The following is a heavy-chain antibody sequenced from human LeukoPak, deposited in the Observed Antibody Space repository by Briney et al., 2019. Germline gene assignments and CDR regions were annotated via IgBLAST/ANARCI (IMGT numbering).Heavy chain of an antibody. Sequence: PGGSLRLSCAASGFTFGNCWMSWVRQAPGEGLEWVSGISGSGGSTNYADSVKGRFTISRDNSKNTLYLQMNSLRAEDTAVYYCAKRGLTKGGYYFDYWGQGTLVTVSS. CDR2: ISGSGGST. CDR3: AKRGLTKGGYYFDY. D-gene: IGHD4-11*01. V-gene: IGHV3-23*01. J-gene: IGHJ4*02. CDR1: GFTFGNCW.